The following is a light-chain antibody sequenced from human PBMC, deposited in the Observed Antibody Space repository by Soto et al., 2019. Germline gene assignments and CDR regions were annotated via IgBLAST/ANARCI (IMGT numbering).Light chain of an antibody. CDR2: DAS. J-gene: IGKJ5*01. CDR3: QVRTNWSIA. CDR1: QSVSNNY. Sequence: EIVLTQSPGTLSLSPGERATLSCRASQSVSNNYLAWYQQKPGQGPRLLIYDASNRATGIPARFSGTGSGTDFTLTINNLEPEDFAVYYCQVRTNWSIAFGRGTRLEIK. V-gene: IGKV3D-20*02.